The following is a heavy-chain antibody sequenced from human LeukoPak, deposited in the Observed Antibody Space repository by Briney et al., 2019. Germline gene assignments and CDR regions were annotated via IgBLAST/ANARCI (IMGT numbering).Heavy chain of an antibody. Sequence: ASVKVSCKASGYTFTGYYMHWVRQATGQGLEWMGWMNPNSGNTGYAQKFQGRVTMTRNTSISTAYMELSSLRSEDTAVYYCATLTDIVATPRGRAVDYWGQGTLVTVSS. V-gene: IGHV1-8*02. J-gene: IGHJ4*02. CDR2: MNPNSGNT. CDR3: ATLTDIVATPRGRAVDY. CDR1: GYTFTGYY. D-gene: IGHD5-12*01.